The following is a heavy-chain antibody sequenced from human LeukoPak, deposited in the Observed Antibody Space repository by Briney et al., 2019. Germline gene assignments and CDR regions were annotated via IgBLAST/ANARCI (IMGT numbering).Heavy chain of an antibody. D-gene: IGHD3-9*01. V-gene: IGHV3-30*01. CDR2: ISYDGSNK. Sequence: GGSLRLSCAASGFTFSSYAMHWVRQAPGKGLEWVAVISYDGSNKYYADSVKGRFTISRDNSKNTLYLQMNSLRAEDTAVYYCARWQTSDYDILTGFDYWGQGTLVTVSS. CDR1: GFTFSSYA. J-gene: IGHJ4*02. CDR3: ARWQTSDYDILTGFDY.